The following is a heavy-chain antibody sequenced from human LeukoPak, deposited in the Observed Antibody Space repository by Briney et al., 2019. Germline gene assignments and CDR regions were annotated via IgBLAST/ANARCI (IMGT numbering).Heavy chain of an antibody. CDR2: IYPGDSDT. CDR1: GYSFTSYW. D-gene: IGHD3-10*01. V-gene: IGHV5-51*01. Sequence: GASLKISCKGSGYSFTSYWIGWVRQLPGKGLEWMGIIYPGDSDTRYSPSFQGQVTISADKSISTAYLQWSSLKASDTAMYYCARHPASLLWFGESWGQGTLVTVSS. J-gene: IGHJ4*02. CDR3: ARHPASLLWFGES.